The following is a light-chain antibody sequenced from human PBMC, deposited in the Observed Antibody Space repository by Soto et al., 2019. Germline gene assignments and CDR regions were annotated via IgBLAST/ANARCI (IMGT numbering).Light chain of an antibody. CDR2: GAS. CDR3: QQYNNRPPLT. J-gene: IGKJ4*01. V-gene: IGKV3-15*01. CDR1: QSVSTK. Sequence: EVVMTQSPATLSVSAGETVTLSCRASQSVSTKLAWYQQKPGLAPRLLIFGASTRATGVPARFSGSGSGTEFTLTISSLQSEDFALYYCQQYNNRPPLTFGGGTKVDI.